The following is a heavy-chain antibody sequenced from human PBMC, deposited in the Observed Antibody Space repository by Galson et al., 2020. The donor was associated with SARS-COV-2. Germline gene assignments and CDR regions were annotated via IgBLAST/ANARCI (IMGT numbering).Heavy chain of an antibody. CDR2: IHHYGVT. D-gene: IGHD1-1*01. Sequence: SETLSLTCAVSGFSIGSGFYWGWILQPPGKGLEWIGSIHHYGVTYYIPSLKSRVTMSLATSKNQSSLNLRSLTAADTAVYYCARPRMEPTGYCDCWGQGALVTVSS. CDR3: ARPRMEPTGYCDC. J-gene: IGHJ4*02. V-gene: IGHV4-38-2*01. CDR1: GFSIGSGFY.